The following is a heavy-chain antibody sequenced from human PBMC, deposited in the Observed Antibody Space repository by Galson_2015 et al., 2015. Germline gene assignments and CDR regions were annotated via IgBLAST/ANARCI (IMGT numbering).Heavy chain of an antibody. Sequence: QSGAEVKKPGESLTISCKGSGYTFTNYWIGWVRQMPGKGLEWMGIIYPGDSDTRYSLSFQGQVTISADKSISTAYLQWSSLQASDTAIYYCARHKRDGYNWGYFDYWGQGTLVTVSS. CDR1: GYTFTNYW. J-gene: IGHJ4*02. CDR2: IYPGDSDT. D-gene: IGHD5-24*01. V-gene: IGHV5-51*01. CDR3: ARHKRDGYNWGYFDY.